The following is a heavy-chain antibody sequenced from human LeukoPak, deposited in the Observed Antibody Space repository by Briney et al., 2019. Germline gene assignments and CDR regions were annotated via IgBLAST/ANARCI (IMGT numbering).Heavy chain of an antibody. CDR3: ASRPIVGATQSP. V-gene: IGHV3-49*03. Sequence: GGSLRLSCTTSGFTFGDSALNWFRQAPGKGLEWLGFIRSKAYGATTEYAASVKGRFTISRDDSKGIAFLQMNSLKTEDTAVYYCASRPIVGATQSPWGQGTLVTVSS. CDR2: IRSKAYGATT. D-gene: IGHD1-26*01. J-gene: IGHJ5*02. CDR1: GFTFGDSA.